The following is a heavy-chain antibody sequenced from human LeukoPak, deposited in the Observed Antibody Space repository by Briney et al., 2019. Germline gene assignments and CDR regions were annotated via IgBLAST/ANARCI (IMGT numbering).Heavy chain of an antibody. D-gene: IGHD3-22*01. CDR2: IYHSGST. CDR1: GGSMSNIYY. Sequence: SETLSLTCNVSGGSMSNIYYWGWIRQPPGKGLEWIGSIYHSGSTYYNPSLKSRVTISVDTSKNQFSLKLSSVTAADTAVYYCATTYPLYYYDSSGYPHWGQGTLVTVSS. CDR3: ATTYPLYYYDSSGYPH. V-gene: IGHV4-38-2*02. J-gene: IGHJ4*02.